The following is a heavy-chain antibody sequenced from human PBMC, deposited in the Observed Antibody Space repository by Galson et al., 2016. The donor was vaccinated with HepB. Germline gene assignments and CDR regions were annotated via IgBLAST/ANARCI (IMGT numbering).Heavy chain of an antibody. Sequence: SLRLSCAAYGFTFRSYGMSWVRQAPGKGLEWVSSIRGSGGGRNFADSVKGRLTMPRDNSKNTLYLQMNSLGVEDTAIYYCAKTGGPSSTSSSAFDIWGQGPMVTVSS. CDR1: GFTFRSYG. J-gene: IGHJ3*02. CDR3: AKTGGPSSTSSSAFDI. CDR2: IRGSGGGR. D-gene: IGHD6-6*01. V-gene: IGHV3-23*01.